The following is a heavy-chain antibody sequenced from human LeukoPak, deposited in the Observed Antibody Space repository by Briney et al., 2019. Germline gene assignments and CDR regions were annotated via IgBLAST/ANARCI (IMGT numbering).Heavy chain of an antibody. V-gene: IGHV1-18*01. J-gene: IGHJ4*02. Sequence: ASVKASCKASGGTFSSYAISWVRQAPGQGLEWMGWISAQNGNTNYMQQFLGRVTMTRDTSASTVYMELRSLKSDDTAVYYCARESNGGYGFDYWGQGTPVTVAS. CDR2: ISAQNGNT. CDR3: ARESNGGYGFDY. CDR1: GGTFSSYA. D-gene: IGHD5-12*01.